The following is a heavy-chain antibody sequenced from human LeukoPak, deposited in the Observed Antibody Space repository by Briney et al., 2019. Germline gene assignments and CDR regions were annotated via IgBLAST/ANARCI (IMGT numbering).Heavy chain of an antibody. V-gene: IGHV4-59*08. CDR3: ARHAGYTYGYFDY. CDR2: IYYSGST. D-gene: IGHD5-18*01. J-gene: IGHJ4*02. Sequence: SEILSLTCTVSGGSISSYYWSWIRQPPGKGLEWIGYIYYSGSTNYNPPLKSRVTISVDTSKNQFSLKLSSVTAADTAVYYCARHAGYTYGYFDYWGQGTLVTVSS. CDR1: GGSISSYY.